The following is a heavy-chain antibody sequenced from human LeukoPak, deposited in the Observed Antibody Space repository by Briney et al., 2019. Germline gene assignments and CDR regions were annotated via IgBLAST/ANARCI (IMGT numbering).Heavy chain of an antibody. V-gene: IGHV1-2*02. D-gene: IGHD3-22*01. CDR1: GYTFTGYY. CDR3: ARDAYYYDSSGSPAGFDP. CDR2: INPNSGGT. J-gene: IGHJ5*02. Sequence: GASVKVSCKASGYTFTGYYMHWVRQAPGQGLEWMGWINPNSGGTNYAQKFQGRATMTRDMSTSTVYMELSSLRSEDTAVYYCARDAYYYDSSGSPAGFDPWGQGTLVTVSS.